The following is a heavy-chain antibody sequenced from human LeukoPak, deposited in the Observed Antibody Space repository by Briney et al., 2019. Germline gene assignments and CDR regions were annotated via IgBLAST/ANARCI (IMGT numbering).Heavy chain of an antibody. D-gene: IGHD6-19*01. CDR2: INPNSGGT. V-gene: IGHV1-2*04. CDR3: ARAAVAGTMSEVDY. CDR1: GYTFTGYY. Sequence: ASVKVSCKASGYTFTGYYMHWVRQAPGQGLEWMGWINPNSGGTNYARKFQGWVTMTRDTSISTAYMELSSLRSEDTAVYYCARAAVAGTMSEVDYWGQGTLVTVSS. J-gene: IGHJ4*02.